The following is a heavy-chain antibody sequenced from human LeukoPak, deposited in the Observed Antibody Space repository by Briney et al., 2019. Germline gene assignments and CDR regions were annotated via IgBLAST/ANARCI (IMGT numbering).Heavy chain of an antibody. CDR1: GSTFTTSS. V-gene: IGHV1-46*01. CDR2: INPSGGSA. D-gene: IGHD3-22*01. CDR3: ATSMYYYDSSGLDY. J-gene: IGHJ4*02. Sequence: ASVKVSCKASGSTFTTSSMHWVRQAPGQGLQWMGIINPSGGSAGYAQRFQGRVTMTRDTSTSTVYMELSTLRSEDTAVYYCATSMYYYDSSGLDYWGQGTLVTVSS.